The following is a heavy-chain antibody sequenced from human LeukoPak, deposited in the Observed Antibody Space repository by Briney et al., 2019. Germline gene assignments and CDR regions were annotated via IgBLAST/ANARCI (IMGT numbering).Heavy chain of an antibody. Sequence: AGGSLRLSCAASGFTFSSYAMSWVRQAPGKGLKWVSAISGSGGSTYYADSVKGRFTISRDNSKNTLYLQMNSLRAEDTAVYYCAKESGYDSSGYHDYWGQGTLVTVSS. CDR1: GFTFSSYA. CDR2: ISGSGGST. D-gene: IGHD3-22*01. CDR3: AKESGYDSSGYHDY. J-gene: IGHJ4*02. V-gene: IGHV3-23*01.